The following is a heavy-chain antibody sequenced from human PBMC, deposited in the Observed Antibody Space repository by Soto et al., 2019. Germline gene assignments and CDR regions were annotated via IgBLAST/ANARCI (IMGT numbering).Heavy chain of an antibody. Sequence: EVQLLESGGGLVQPGGSLILSCAASGFTFSSYAMSWVRQAPGKGLEWVSAIIGSGGRTYYADSVKGRFTISRDNSKNTLYLQMNSLRVEDTAVYYCAKDRIMGSTTFWGMDVWGQGTTVTVSS. CDR3: AKDRIMGSTTFWGMDV. V-gene: IGHV3-23*01. CDR1: GFTFSSYA. D-gene: IGHD3-16*01. J-gene: IGHJ6*02. CDR2: IIGSGGRT.